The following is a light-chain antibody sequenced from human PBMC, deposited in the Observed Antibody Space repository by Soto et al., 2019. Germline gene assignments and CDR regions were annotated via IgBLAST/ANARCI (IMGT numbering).Light chain of an antibody. CDR2: GDN. J-gene: IGLJ3*02. CDR3: QSFDSSLSVV. Sequence: QSVLTQPPSVSGAPRQRVTISCTGSSSNIGAGYDVHWYQQLPGAAPKLLMYGDNNRPSGVPDRFSGSKSGTSGSLAITGLQAEDEADYYCQSFDSSLSVVFGGGTKVTVL. CDR1: SSNIGAGYD. V-gene: IGLV1-40*01.